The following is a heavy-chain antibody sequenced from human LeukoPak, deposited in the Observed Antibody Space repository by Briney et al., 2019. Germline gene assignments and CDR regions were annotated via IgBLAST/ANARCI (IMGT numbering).Heavy chain of an antibody. Sequence: GGSLRLSCAASGSTFSNAWMSWVRQAPGKGLEWVGRIKSKTDGGTTDYAAPVKGRFTISRDDSKNTLYLQMNSLKTEDTAVYYCTTDRDIVVVVAARKPTYYYGMDVWGQGTTVTVSS. D-gene: IGHD2-15*01. V-gene: IGHV3-15*01. CDR3: TTDRDIVVVVAARKPTYYYGMDV. CDR2: IKSKTDGGTT. J-gene: IGHJ6*02. CDR1: GSTFSNAW.